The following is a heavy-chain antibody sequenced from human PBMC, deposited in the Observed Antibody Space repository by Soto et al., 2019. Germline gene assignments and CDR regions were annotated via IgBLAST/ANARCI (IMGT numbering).Heavy chain of an antibody. J-gene: IGHJ4*02. D-gene: IGHD6-13*01. CDR3: AAGEASSRNLAPYYLDF. CDR1: GGSMRNYF. V-gene: IGHV4-59*01. Sequence: KSSETLSLTCTVSGGSMRNYFWTWIRQPPGKGLEWIGYIHYSGTTSFFSSYNPSLRSRVTISEDTSKNQFSLKLLSLTTADTAVYFCAAGEASSRNLAPYYLDFWGQGTLVTVSS. CDR2: IHYSGTT.